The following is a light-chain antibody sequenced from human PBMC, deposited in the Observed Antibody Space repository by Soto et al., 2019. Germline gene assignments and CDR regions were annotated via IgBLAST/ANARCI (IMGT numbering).Light chain of an antibody. J-gene: IGKJ4*01. CDR3: QQRSGWPLT. CDR2: GAS. CDR1: QSVDIN. V-gene: IGKV3-15*01. Sequence: EIVLTHSPATLSVSPGERVTLSFSASQSVDINLAWYQQKPGQAPRLLIYGASTRATDMPGRFSGSGSGTEFTLTISSLQSEDFAVYYCQQRSGWPLTFGGGTKVDIK.